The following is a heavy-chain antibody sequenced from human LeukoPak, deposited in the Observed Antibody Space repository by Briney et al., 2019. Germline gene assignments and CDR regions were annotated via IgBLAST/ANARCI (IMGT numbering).Heavy chain of an antibody. CDR1: GFTFSDYY. CDR3: VRDSYSGSDTAPDY. D-gene: IGHD5-12*01. Sequence: PGGSLRLSCAASGFTFSDYYMSWIRQAPGKGLEWVSYISSSGSTIYYADSVKGRFTISRDNAKNSVYLQMNSLRAGDTAMYYCVRDSYSGSDTAPDYWGQGTLVTISS. V-gene: IGHV3-11*01. J-gene: IGHJ4*02. CDR2: ISSSGSTI.